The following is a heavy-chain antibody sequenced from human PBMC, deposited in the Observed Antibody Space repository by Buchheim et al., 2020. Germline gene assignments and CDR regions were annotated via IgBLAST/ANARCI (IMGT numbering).Heavy chain of an antibody. CDR3: AKGMSLAMVMVYAAIVPLVS. V-gene: IGHV3-23*01. CDR1: GFTFSSYA. J-gene: IGHJ5*02. CDR2: ISGSGGST. D-gene: IGHD2-8*01. Sequence: EVQLLESGGGLVQPGGSLRLSCAASGFTFSSYAMSWVRQAPGKGLEWVSAISGSGGSTYYADSVKGRFTISSDNSKNTLYLQMNSLRAEDTAVYYCAKGMSLAMVMVYAAIVPLVSWGQGTL.